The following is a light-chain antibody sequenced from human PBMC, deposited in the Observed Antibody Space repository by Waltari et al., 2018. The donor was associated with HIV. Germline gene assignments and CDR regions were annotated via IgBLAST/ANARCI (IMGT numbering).Light chain of an antibody. J-gene: IGKJ4*01. CDR3: QQASALPLT. CDR1: HNIATY. V-gene: IGKV1-39*01. CDR2: SAS. Sequence: DILITQSPSSLSASLGDRVTMTCLSSHNIATYVTWYPQRPGKPPSLLMYSASALHIGVPSRFTGAGSGRLFTLTSNRLQSEDFASYFCQQASALPLTFGGGTNV.